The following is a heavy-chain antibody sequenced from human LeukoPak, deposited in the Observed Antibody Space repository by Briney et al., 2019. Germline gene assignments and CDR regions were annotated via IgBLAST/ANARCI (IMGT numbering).Heavy chain of an antibody. Sequence: SETLSLTCTVSGGSISSGGYYWSWIRQPPGKGLEWIGYIYHSGSTYYNPSLKSRVTISVDTSKNHFSLKLSSVTAADTAVYYCARNRDGYNSFDYWGQGTLVTVSS. CDR2: IYHSGST. CDR3: ARNRDGYNSFDY. D-gene: IGHD5-24*01. V-gene: IGHV4-30-2*01. CDR1: GGSISSGGYY. J-gene: IGHJ4*02.